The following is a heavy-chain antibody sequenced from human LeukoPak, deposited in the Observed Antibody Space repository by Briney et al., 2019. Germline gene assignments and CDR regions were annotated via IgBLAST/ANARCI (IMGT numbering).Heavy chain of an antibody. Sequence: PSETLSLTCTVSGGSISSSSYYWGWIRQPPGKGLEWIGSIYYSGSTYYNPSLKSRVTISVDTSKNQFSLKLTSVTAADTAVYYCARVLLWFGELSTDMYYFDYWGQGTLVTVSS. D-gene: IGHD3-10*01. CDR1: GGSISSSSYY. J-gene: IGHJ4*02. V-gene: IGHV4-39*07. CDR3: ARVLLWFGELSTDMYYFDY. CDR2: IYYSGST.